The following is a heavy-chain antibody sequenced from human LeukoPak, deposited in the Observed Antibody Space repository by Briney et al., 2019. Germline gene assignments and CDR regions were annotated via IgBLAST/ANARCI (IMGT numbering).Heavy chain of an antibody. Sequence: GGSLRLSCVASGFTFSDYSMNWVRQPPGKGLEWVSSISSRSSYISYADSVKGRFTISRDNAKNSLYLEMNSLRAEDTAVYYCVRDRSGSYPYYFDFWGQGTLLTASS. CDR2: ISSRSSYI. CDR3: VRDRSGSYPYYFDF. J-gene: IGHJ4*02. V-gene: IGHV3-21*01. D-gene: IGHD1-26*01. CDR1: GFTFSDYS.